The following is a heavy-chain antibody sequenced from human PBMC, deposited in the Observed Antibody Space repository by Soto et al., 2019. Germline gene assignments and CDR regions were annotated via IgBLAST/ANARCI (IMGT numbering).Heavy chain of an antibody. CDR1: GYTFTSYG. D-gene: IGHD3-16*01. CDR2: INGYTGNT. CDR3: ARSWVTGKGGIDV. J-gene: IGHJ6*02. Sequence: QVQLVQSGAEVKKPGASVKVSCKASGYTFTSYGLSWVRQAPGQGLEWMGWINGYTGNTNYAQKFQGRVTMTPDTSTNTAYLDLWTLISDDTAVYYCARSWVTGKGGIDVWGQGTTVTVSS. V-gene: IGHV1-18*01.